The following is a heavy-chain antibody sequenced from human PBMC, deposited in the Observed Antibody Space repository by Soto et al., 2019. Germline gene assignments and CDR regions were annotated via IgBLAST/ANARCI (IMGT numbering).Heavy chain of an antibody. CDR2: MYYSGTT. D-gene: IGHD4-4*01. J-gene: IGHJ5*02. Sequence: QVQLQESGPGLVKPSQTLSLTCTVSAGSISSGTYYWNWIRQHPGKGLEWIGYMYYSGTTYYNPSLQSRLTISGDTSKNQFSLKLSSVTVADTAVYYCARGNDFRTGWFGPWGQGIMVTVSS. V-gene: IGHV4-31*03. CDR1: AGSISSGTYY. CDR3: ARGNDFRTGWFGP.